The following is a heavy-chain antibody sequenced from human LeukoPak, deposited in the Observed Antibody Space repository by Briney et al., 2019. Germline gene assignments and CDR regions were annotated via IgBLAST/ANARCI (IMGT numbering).Heavy chain of an antibody. V-gene: IGHV3-23*01. CDR1: RFTFSSYT. D-gene: IGHD3-10*01. J-gene: IGHJ4*02. CDR3: AKDDAWLRFGE. CDR2: ISGSGDTT. Sequence: PGGSLRLSCAASRFTFSSYTMSWVRQAPGKGLEWVSAISGSGDTTYYADSVKGRFTISRDNSKNTLYLEVISLTAEDTAVYYCAKDDAWLRFGEWSQGTLVTVSS.